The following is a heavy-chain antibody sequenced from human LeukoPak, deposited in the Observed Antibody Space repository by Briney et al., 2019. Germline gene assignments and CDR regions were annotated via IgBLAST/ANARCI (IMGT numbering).Heavy chain of an antibody. CDR3: AKVGSYYGILTGIDY. V-gene: IGHV3-23*01. J-gene: IGHJ4*02. D-gene: IGHD3-9*01. CDR2: ITGSGGST. Sequence: GGSLRLSCAASGFTFSSYAMSWVRQAPGKGLEWVSGITGSGGSTYYVGSVKGRFSISRDNSKNTVYLQMNSLRAEDTAVYYCAKVGSYYGILTGIDYWGQGTLVTVSS. CDR1: GFTFSSYA.